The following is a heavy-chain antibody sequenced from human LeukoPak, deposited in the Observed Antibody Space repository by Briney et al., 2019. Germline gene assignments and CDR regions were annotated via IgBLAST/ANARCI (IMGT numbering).Heavy chain of an antibody. Sequence: GGSLRLSCAASGFTFSSYSMNWVRQAPGKGLEWVSYISSSSSTIYYADSVKGRFTISRDNTKNSLYLQMNSLRAEDTAVYYCAREQQLGYYYYYYMDVWGEGTTVTVSS. CDR3: AREQQLGYYYYYYMDV. D-gene: IGHD6-13*01. CDR2: ISSSSSTI. CDR1: GFTFSSYS. J-gene: IGHJ6*03. V-gene: IGHV3-48*01.